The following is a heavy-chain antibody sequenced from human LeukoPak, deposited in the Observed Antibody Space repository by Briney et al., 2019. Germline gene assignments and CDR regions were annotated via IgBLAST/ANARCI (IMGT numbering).Heavy chain of an antibody. CDR3: ARAFNPERDYYGMDV. D-gene: IGHD1-14*01. Sequence: SETLSLTCTVSGGSISSYYWSWIRQPPGKGLEWIGYTYYSGSTNYNPSLKSRVTISVDTSKNQFSLKLSSVTAADTAVYYCARAFNPERDYYGMDVWGQGTTVTVSS. J-gene: IGHJ6*02. CDR1: GGSISSYY. V-gene: IGHV4-59*01. CDR2: TYYSGST.